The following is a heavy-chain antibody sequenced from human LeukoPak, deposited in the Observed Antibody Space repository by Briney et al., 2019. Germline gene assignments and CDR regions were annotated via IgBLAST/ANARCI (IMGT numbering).Heavy chain of an antibody. CDR3: ASPLRFLEWLSHDAFDI. CDR2: ISYDGSNK. Sequence: GRSLRLSCAASGFTFSSYGMHWVRQAPGKGLEWVAVISYDGSNKYYADSVKGRFTISRDNSKNTLYLQMNSLRAEDTAVYYCASPLRFLEWLSHDAFDIWGQGTMVTVSS. CDR1: GFTFSSYG. V-gene: IGHV3-30*19. J-gene: IGHJ3*02. D-gene: IGHD3-3*01.